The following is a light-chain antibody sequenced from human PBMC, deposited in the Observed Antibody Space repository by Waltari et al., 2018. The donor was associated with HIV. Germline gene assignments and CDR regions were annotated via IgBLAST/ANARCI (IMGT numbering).Light chain of an antibody. CDR3: QVWDSTSDHCV. CDR1: NIGMKS. J-gene: IGLJ2*01. Sequence: VLTQPPSVSVAPGQTARIPCGGANIGMKSAHWYLQKPGQAPVLVVHDDSDRPSGIPERFSGSNSGNTATLTISTVEAGDEADYYCQVWDSTSDHCVFGGGTKLTVL. CDR2: DDS. V-gene: IGLV3-21*02.